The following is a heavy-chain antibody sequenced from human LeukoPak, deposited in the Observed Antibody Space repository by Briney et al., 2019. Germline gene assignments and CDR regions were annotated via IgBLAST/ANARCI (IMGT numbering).Heavy chain of an antibody. CDR2: INDIGHT. V-gene: IGHV4-34*01. J-gene: IGHJ6*03. CDR1: GESFNGFY. CDR3: ARGEGNDYVWGNFYYYLDV. Sequence: PSETLSLTCAVNGESFNGFYWTWIRQSPGKGLEWIGEINDIGHTNYNASLKSRVTISLDTSQKQFSLKLTSVTAADTAVYYCARGEGNDYVWGNFYYYLDVWGKGTAVTVSS. D-gene: IGHD3-16*01.